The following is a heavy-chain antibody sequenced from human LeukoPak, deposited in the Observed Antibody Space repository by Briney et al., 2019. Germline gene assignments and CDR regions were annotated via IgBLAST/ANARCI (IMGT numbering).Heavy chain of an antibody. CDR1: GSSFRTYA. CDR2: ISGGGST. J-gene: IGHJ3*01. Sequence: GPLSLSCAASGSSFRTYAMTWVRKRQGKGLDWVSTISGGGSTYYADSVEGRFTITRDNSKNMLYLQMNSLRAEDTAVYYCARESGWGLPHAFDCWGQGTMVTVAS. CDR3: ARESGWGLPHAFDC. D-gene: IGHD3-3*01. V-gene: IGHV3-23*01.